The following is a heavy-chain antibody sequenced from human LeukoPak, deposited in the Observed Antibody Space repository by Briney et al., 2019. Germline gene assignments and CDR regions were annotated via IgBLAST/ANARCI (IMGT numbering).Heavy chain of an antibody. CDR1: GFTFSSYA. D-gene: IGHD2-2*01. CDR3: AKDRSIVVVPAAMRLGYYYYGMDV. CDR2: ISGSGGST. Sequence: PGGSLRLSCAASGFTFSSYAMSWVRQAPGKGLEWVSAISGSGGSTYCADSVKGRFTISRDNSKNTLYLQMNSLRAEDTAVYYCAKDRSIVVVPAAMRLGYYYYGMDVWGQGTTVTVSS. V-gene: IGHV3-23*01. J-gene: IGHJ6*02.